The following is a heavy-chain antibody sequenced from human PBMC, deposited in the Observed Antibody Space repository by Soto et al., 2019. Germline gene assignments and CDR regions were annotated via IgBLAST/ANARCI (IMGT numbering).Heavy chain of an antibody. V-gene: IGHV4-31*03. J-gene: IGHJ4*02. CDR1: GGSISSGGYY. CDR3: ARDRVDYDILTGYYPTYFDY. D-gene: IGHD3-9*01. Sequence: PSETLSLTCTVSGGSISSGGYYWNWIRQHPGKGLEWIGYIYYSGSTYYNPSLKSRVTISVDTSKNQFSLKLSSVTAADTAVYYCARDRVDYDILTGYYPTYFDYWGQGTLVTVSS. CDR2: IYYSGST.